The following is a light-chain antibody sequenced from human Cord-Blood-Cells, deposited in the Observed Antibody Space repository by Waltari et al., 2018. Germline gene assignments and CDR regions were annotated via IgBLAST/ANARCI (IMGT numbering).Light chain of an antibody. CDR1: QSISSW. J-gene: IGKJ1*01. Sequence: DIQMTQSPSTLSASVGDRVTITCRASQSISSWLAWYQQKPGKAPKLLIYDASSLESGVPSRFSGSASGTEFPLTISSLQTDDFATYYCQLYNRWTFGQGTKVEIK. CDR2: DAS. V-gene: IGKV1-5*01. CDR3: QLYNRWT.